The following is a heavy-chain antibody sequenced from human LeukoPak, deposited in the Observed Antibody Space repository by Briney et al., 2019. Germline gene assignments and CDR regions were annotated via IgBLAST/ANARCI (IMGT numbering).Heavy chain of an antibody. CDR2: IYTSGST. CDR1: GGSFSGYY. D-gene: IGHD1-7*01. V-gene: IGHV4-4*07. J-gene: IGHJ5*02. CDR3: ARDRAGGELRYWFDP. Sequence: SETLSLTCAVYGGSFSGYYWSWIRQPAGRGLEWIGRIYTSGSTNYNPSLKSRVTMSVDTSKNQFSPKLSSVTAADTAVYYCARDRAGGELRYWFDPWGQGTLVTVSS.